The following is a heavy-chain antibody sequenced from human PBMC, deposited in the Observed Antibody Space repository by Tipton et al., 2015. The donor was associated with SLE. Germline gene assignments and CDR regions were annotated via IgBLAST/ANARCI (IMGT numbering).Heavy chain of an antibody. V-gene: IGHV4-59*01. CDR3: ARVGFGGADAFDI. Sequence: TLSLTCTVSGGSISSYYWSWIRQPPGKGLECIWYIYYSGSTNYNPSLKSRVTISVDTSKNQFSLKLSSVTAADTAVYYCARVGFGGADAFDIWGQGTMVTVSS. J-gene: IGHJ3*02. CDR1: GGSISSYY. CDR2: IYYSGST. D-gene: IGHD3-10*01.